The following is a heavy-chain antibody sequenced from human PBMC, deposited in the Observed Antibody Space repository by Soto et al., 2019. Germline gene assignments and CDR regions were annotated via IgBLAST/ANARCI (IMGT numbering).Heavy chain of an antibody. CDR3: ARHKYDILTGYYNWHHKYNWFDP. CDR2: IYYSGST. Sequence: KPSETLSLTCTVSGGSISSYYWSWIRQPPGKGLEWIGYIYYSGSTNYNPSLKSRVTISVDTSKNQFSLKLSSVTAADTAVYYCARHKYDILTGYYNWHHKYNWFDPWGQGTLVTVSS. J-gene: IGHJ5*02. D-gene: IGHD3-9*01. V-gene: IGHV4-59*08. CDR1: GGSISSYY.